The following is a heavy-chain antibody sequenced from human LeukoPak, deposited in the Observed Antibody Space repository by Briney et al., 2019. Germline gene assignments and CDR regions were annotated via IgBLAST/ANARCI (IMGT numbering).Heavy chain of an antibody. D-gene: IGHD6-19*01. J-gene: IGHJ4*02. V-gene: IGHV1-2*06. CDR1: RYTLIGYY. Sequence: SVKVSCKASRYTLIGYYMHWVRQAPGRRLEWMGRINPNSSGTNFAHKFQGRVTMTRDTSISTAYMELSRLRSDDTAVYYCARDLLALAGTYYWGEGTLVTVSS. CDR2: INPNSSGT. CDR3: ARDLLALAGTYY.